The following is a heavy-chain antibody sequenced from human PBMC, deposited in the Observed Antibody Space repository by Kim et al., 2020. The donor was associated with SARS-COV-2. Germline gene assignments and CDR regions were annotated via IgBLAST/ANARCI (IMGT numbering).Heavy chain of an antibody. CDR3: ARTLNQDTAMVTPGYYYYGMDV. CDR1: GFTFSSYS. J-gene: IGHJ6*02. Sequence: GGSLRLSCAAYGFTFSSYSMNWVRQAPGKGLEWVSSISSSSSYIYYADSVKGRFTISRDNAKNSLYLQMNSLRAEDTAVYYCARTLNQDTAMVTPGYYYYGMDVWGQGTTVTVSS. CDR2: ISSSSSYI. D-gene: IGHD5-18*01. V-gene: IGHV3-21*01.